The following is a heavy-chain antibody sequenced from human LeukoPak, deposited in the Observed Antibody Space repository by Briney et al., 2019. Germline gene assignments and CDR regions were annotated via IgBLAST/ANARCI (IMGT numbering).Heavy chain of an antibody. CDR2: IHTYNGHT. V-gene: IGHV1-18*01. J-gene: IGHJ5*02. CDR1: GYTFNSC. Sequence: ASVKVSCKSSGYTFNSCITWVRQAPGQGLEWMGWIHTYNGHTNYAQKLQGRVTMTTDTSTSTAYMELRSQRSDDTAVYYCARDQYYDSKGWFDPWGQGTLVTVSS. D-gene: IGHD3-22*01. CDR3: ARDQYYDSKGWFDP.